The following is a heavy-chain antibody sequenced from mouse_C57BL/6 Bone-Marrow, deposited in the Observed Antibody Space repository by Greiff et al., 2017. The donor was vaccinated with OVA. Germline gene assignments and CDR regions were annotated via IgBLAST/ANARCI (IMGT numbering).Heavy chain of an antibody. CDR1: GYTFTSYW. V-gene: IGHV1-59*01. D-gene: IGHD1-1*01. Sequence: VKLQQPGAELVRPGTSVKLSCKASGYTFTSYWLHWVKQRPGQGLEWIGVIDPSDSYTNYNQKFKGKATLTVDTSSSTAYMQLSSLTSEDSAVYYCAGATVVATPFDYWGQGTTLTVSS. CDR2: IDPSDSYT. J-gene: IGHJ2*01. CDR3: AGATVVATPFDY.